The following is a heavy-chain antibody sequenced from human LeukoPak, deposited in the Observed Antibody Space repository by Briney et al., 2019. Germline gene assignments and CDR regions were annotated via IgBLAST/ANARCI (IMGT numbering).Heavy chain of an antibody. D-gene: IGHD3-3*01. CDR2: INHSGST. J-gene: IGHJ6*02. CDR3: ARALRFLEWAYTYGMDV. CDR1: GGSFSGYY. V-gene: IGHV4-34*01. Sequence: SETLSLTCAVYGGSFSGYYWSWIRQPPGKGLEWIGEINHSGSTNYNPSLKSRVTISVDTSKNQFSLKLSSVTAADTAVYYCARALRFLEWAYTYGMDVWGQGTTVTVSS.